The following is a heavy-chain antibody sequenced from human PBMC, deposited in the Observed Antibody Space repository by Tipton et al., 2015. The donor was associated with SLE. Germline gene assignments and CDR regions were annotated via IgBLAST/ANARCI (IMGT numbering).Heavy chain of an antibody. J-gene: IGHJ4*02. Sequence: GSLRLSCAASGFTFSSYGMHWVRQAPGKGLEWVAFIRYDGSNKYYADSVKGRFTISRDNSKNTLYLQMNSLRAEDTAVYYCARDAGSGWYGSLYYFDYWGQGTLVTVSS. CDR1: GFTFSSYG. V-gene: IGHV3-30*02. CDR2: IRYDGSNK. CDR3: ARDAGSGWYGSLYYFDY. D-gene: IGHD6-19*01.